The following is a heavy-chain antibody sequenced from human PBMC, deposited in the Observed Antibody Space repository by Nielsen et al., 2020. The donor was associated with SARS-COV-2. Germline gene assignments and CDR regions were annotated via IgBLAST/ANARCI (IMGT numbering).Heavy chain of an antibody. Sequence: KFQGRVTMTRDTSANTAYMELGSLSSEDTAVYYCARITPSSGWDYWGQGTLVTVSS. V-gene: IGHV1-3*01. CDR3: ARITPSSGWDY. J-gene: IGHJ4*02. D-gene: IGHD6-19*01.